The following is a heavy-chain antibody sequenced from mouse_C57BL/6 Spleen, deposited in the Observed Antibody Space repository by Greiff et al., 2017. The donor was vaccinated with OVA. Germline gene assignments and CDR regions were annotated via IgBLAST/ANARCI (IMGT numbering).Heavy chain of an antibody. J-gene: IGHJ3*01. D-gene: IGHD2-2*01. CDR1: GYSFTGYY. V-gene: IGHV1-42*01. Sequence: EVQLQQSGPELVKPGASVKISCKASGYSFTGYYMNWVKQSPEKSLEWIGEINPSTGGTTYNQKFKAKATLTVDKSSSTAYMQLKSLTSEDSAVYYCARDYGYDDSWFAYWGQGTLVTVSA. CDR3: ARDYGYDDSWFAY. CDR2: INPSTGGT.